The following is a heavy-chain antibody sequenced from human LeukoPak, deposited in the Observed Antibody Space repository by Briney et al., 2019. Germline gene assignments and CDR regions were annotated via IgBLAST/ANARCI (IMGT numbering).Heavy chain of an antibody. CDR3: TRDGAYYDSSGYYGVY. J-gene: IGHJ4*02. CDR2: IRSKAYGGTT. V-gene: IGHV3-49*04. Sequence: PRRSLRVSCTASGFTFGDYAMSWVRQAPGKGLEWVGFIRSKAYGGTTEYAASVKGRFTTSRDDSKSIAYMQINSLKTEDTAVYYCTRDGAYYDSSGYYGVYWGQGTLVTVSS. CDR1: GFTFGDYA. D-gene: IGHD3-22*01.